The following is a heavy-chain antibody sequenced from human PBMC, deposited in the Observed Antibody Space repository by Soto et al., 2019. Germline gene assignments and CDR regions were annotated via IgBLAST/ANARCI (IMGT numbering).Heavy chain of an antibody. CDR3: AGQWAAAYGAFDP. V-gene: IGHV4-4*02. Sequence: QVKLQESGPGLVKPSGTLSLTCAVSGGSINSNRWWTWVRQAPGKGLEWIGEIHDGGTTNYILSLKRRVTLSIDESKNQFSLDMKSVSDADTAVYYCAGQWAAAYGAFDPWCEGMLVTVSS. CDR1: GGSINSNRW. D-gene: IGHD4-17*01. CDR2: IHDGGTT. J-gene: IGHJ5*02.